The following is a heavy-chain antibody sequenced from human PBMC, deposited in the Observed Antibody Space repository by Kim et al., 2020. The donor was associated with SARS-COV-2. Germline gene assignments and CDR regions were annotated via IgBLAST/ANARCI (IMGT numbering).Heavy chain of an antibody. CDR2: INTNTGNP. J-gene: IGHJ5*02. CDR1: GYTFTSYA. D-gene: IGHD6-13*01. CDR3: ARDVPLYSSSPDWFDP. V-gene: IGHV7-4-1*02. Sequence: ASVKVSCKASGYTFTSYAMNWVRQAPGQGLEWMGWINTNTGNPTYAQGLTGRFVFSLDTSVSTAYLQISSLKAEDTAVYYCARDVPLYSSSPDWFDPWGQGTLVTVSS.